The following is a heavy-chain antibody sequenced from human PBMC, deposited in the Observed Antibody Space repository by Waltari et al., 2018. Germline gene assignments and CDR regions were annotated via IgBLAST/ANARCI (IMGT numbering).Heavy chain of an antibody. J-gene: IGHJ4*02. V-gene: IGHV3-7*01. CDR3: AKSRGFEY. CDR2: INYDGSQK. CDR1: GFTFSSYW. D-gene: IGHD2-2*01. Sequence: EVQLVESGGGWVLPGGSVSLSWGVSGFTFSSYWMSWVRQTPGKGLEWGANINYDGSQKYYVDSVKGRFTISRDNAKNSVYLQMNSLRVEDTAVYYCAKSRGFEYWGQGTLITVSS.